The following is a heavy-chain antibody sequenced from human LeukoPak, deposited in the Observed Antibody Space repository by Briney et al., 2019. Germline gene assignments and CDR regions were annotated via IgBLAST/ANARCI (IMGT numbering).Heavy chain of an antibody. CDR1: GGSISSSSYY. D-gene: IGHD5-18*01. V-gene: IGHV4-39*07. CDR3: ARGDTAMAKAPNHYFDY. Sequence: ASETLSLTCTVSGGSISSSSYYWGWIRQPPGKGLEWIGSIYYSGSTYYNPSLKSRVTISVDTSKNQFSLKLSSVTAAGTAVYYCARGDTAMAKAPNHYFDYWGQGTLVTVSS. J-gene: IGHJ4*02. CDR2: IYYSGST.